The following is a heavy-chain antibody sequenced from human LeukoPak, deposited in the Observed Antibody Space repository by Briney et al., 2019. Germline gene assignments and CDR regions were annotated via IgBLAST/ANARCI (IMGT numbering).Heavy chain of an antibody. CDR1: GFTVSSNY. CDR2: IYSGGST. Sequence: TGGSLRLSCAASGFTVSSNYMSWVRQAPGKGLEWVSVIYSGGSTYYADSVKGRFTISRDNSKNTLYLQMNSLRAEDTAVYYCARDEGANYYDRSWGQGTLVTVSS. V-gene: IGHV3-66*01. CDR3: ARDEGANYYDRS. J-gene: IGHJ4*02. D-gene: IGHD3-22*01.